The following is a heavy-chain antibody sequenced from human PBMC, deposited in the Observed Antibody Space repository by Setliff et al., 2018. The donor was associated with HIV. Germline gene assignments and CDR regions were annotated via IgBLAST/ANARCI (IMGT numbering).Heavy chain of an antibody. CDR2: IYTNGRT. J-gene: IGHJ3*02. V-gene: IGHV4-4*08. CDR1: GDSISSYY. CDR3: ARNDAFDI. Sequence: SETLSLTCAVSGDSISSYYWSWIRQPPGKGLEWIGYIYTNGRTHYNPSLKSRVTISMDTSKNQFSLKLSSVTAADTAVYYCARNDAFDIWGQGTLVTVSS.